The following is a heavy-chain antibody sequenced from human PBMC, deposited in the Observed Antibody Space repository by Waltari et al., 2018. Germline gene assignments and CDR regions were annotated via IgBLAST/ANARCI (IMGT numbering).Heavy chain of an antibody. CDR2: ISDGSDYS. J-gene: IGHJ4*02. CDR3: ARDFYCSDGRCTDY. CDR1: GLNFRSYS. Sequence: EVQLVESGGGLVKPGGSLRLSCVVSGLNFRSYSMNWVRQAPGEGLGWVSYISDGSDYSYYADSVKGRFTISRDNAKNSLYLQMNRLRTDDTAVYYCARDFYCSDGRCTDYWGQGTLVTVSS. D-gene: IGHD2-15*01. V-gene: IGHV3-21*01.